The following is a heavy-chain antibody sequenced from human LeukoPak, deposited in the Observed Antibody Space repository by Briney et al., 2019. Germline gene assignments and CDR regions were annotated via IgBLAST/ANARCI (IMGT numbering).Heavy chain of an antibody. CDR2: IYHSGGT. D-gene: IGHD3-3*01. Sequence: SETLSLTCTVSGYSISSGYYWGWIRQPPGKGLEWIGSIYHSGGTYYNPSLKSRVTISVDTSKNQFSLKLSSVTAADTAVYYCARKRPTIFGVVTWFDPWGQGTLVTVSS. CDR3: ARKRPTIFGVVTWFDP. V-gene: IGHV4-38-2*02. CDR1: GYSISSGYY. J-gene: IGHJ5*02.